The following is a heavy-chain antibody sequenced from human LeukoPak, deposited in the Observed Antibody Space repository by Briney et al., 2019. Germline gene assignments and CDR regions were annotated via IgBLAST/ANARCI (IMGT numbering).Heavy chain of an antibody. V-gene: IGHV3-64*01. D-gene: IGHD6-13*01. Sequence: GSLRLSCAASGFTFSSYAMHWVRQAPGKGLEYVSAISSNGGSTYYANSVKGRFTISRDNSKNTLYLQMGSLRAEDMAVYYCARGRQQGDFDYWGQGTLVTVSS. CDR2: ISSNGGST. CDR3: ARGRQQGDFDY. CDR1: GFTFSSYA. J-gene: IGHJ4*02.